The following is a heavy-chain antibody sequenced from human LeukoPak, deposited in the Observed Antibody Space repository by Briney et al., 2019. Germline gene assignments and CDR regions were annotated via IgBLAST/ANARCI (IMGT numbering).Heavy chain of an antibody. Sequence: ASMKVSCKASGYTFTSYYLHWVRQAPGQGLEWMGVINPSGGSTTYGQKFQGRVTMTRDTSTLTVYIELSSLRSDDTAMYYCARDGAAATKRGHFDYWGQGTLVTVSS. V-gene: IGHV1-46*01. CDR1: GYTFTSYY. J-gene: IGHJ4*02. CDR3: ARDGAAATKRGHFDY. D-gene: IGHD1-26*01. CDR2: INPSGGST.